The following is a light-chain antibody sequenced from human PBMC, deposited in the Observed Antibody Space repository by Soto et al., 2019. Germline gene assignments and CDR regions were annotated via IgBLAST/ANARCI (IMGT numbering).Light chain of an antibody. Sequence: IVLTQSPGTLSVSPGERATLSCRASQSVTSRYIAWIQQKPGQAPRLLIYGASIRAAGIPDRFGGSGSERDFALTISRLEPEDLAVYSCHQYDSPRWTFGQGTKVEIK. J-gene: IGKJ1*01. CDR2: GAS. V-gene: IGKV3-20*01. CDR3: HQYDSPRWT. CDR1: QSVTSRY.